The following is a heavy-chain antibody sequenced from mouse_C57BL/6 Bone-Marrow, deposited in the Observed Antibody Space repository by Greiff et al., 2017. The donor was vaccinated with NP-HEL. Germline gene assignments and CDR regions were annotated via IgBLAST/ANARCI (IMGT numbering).Heavy chain of an antibody. CDR1: GYTFTSYW. V-gene: IGHV1-64*01. Sequence: QVQLKESGAELVKPGASVKLSCKASGYTFTSYWMHWVKQRPGQGLEWIGMIHPNSGSTNYNEKFKSKATLTVDKSSSTAYMQLRSLTSEDSAVYYCASPTCCDYWGQGTTLTVSS. J-gene: IGHJ2*01. CDR2: IHPNSGST. CDR3: ASPTCCDY. D-gene: IGHD6-1*01.